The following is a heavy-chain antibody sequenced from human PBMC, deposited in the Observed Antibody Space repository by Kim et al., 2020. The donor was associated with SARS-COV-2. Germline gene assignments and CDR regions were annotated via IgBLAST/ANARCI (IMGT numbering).Heavy chain of an antibody. CDR1: GFTFSSYE. CDR3: AREGYYYYGMDV. V-gene: IGHV3-48*03. Sequence: GGSLRLSCAASGFTFSSYEMNWVRQAPGKGLEWVSYISSSGSTIYYADSVKGRFTISRDNAKNSLYLPMNSLRAEDTAVYYCAREGYYYYGMDVWGQGTTVTVSS. CDR2: ISSSGSTI. J-gene: IGHJ6*02.